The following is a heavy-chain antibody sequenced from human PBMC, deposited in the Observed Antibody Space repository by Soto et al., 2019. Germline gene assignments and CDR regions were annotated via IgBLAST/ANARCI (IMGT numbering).Heavy chain of an antibody. J-gene: IGHJ3*02. Sequence: ETLSLTCTVSGGSVSSGSYYWSWIRQPPGKGLEWIGYIYYSGSTNYNPSLKSRVTISVDTSKNQFSLKLSSVTAADTAVYYCARDKRELLHAFAIWGQGTMVTVSS. CDR1: GGSVSSGSYY. V-gene: IGHV4-61*01. D-gene: IGHD1-26*01. CDR2: IYYSGST. CDR3: ARDKRELLHAFAI.